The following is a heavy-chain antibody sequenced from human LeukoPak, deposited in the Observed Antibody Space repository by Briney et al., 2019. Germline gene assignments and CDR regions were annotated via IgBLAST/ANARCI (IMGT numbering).Heavy chain of an antibody. Sequence: RSSETLSLTCTVSAGSISSYYWSWIRQPAGKGLEWIGRIYNTGSTTYNPSLKSRVTMSVDTSKNQFSLKLTSVTAADTAVYYCARTVDCSGGSCYWRSFDYWGQGTLVTVSS. CDR3: ARTVDCSGGSCYWRSFDY. V-gene: IGHV4-4*07. CDR1: AGSISSYY. J-gene: IGHJ4*02. CDR2: IYNTGST. D-gene: IGHD2-15*01.